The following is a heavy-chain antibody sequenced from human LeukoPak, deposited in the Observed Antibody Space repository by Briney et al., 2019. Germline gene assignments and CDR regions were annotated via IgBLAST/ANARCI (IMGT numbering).Heavy chain of an antibody. J-gene: IGHJ4*02. V-gene: IGHV4-34*01. CDR1: GGSFSNYY. Sequence: PSETLSLTCAVYGGSFSNYYWSWIRQPPGKGLEWIGEINHSGSTNYNPSLKSRVTISVDTSKNQFSLKLSSVTAADTAVYYCARGRRGSGYWGQGTLVTVSS. CDR3: ARGRRGSGY. CDR2: INHSGST. D-gene: IGHD6-19*01.